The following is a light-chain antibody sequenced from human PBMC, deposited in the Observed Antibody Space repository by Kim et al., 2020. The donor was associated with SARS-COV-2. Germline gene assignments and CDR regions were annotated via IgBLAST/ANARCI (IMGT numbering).Light chain of an antibody. CDR3: QQYSNWPPWT. CDR1: QSVSTY. J-gene: IGKJ1*01. Sequence: SPGERLTLSCRASQSVSTYLAWYQQKPGQTPRLLIYDASTRATGMPARFSGSGSGTEFTLTISSLQSEDFAIYYCQQYSNWPPWTFGQGTKVDIK. CDR2: DAS. V-gene: IGKV3-15*01.